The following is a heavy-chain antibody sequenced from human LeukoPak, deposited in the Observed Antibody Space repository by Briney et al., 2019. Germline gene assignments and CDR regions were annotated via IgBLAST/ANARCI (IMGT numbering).Heavy chain of an antibody. V-gene: IGHV3-30*04. Sequence: SGGSLRLSCAASGFTFSSYAMHWVRQAPGKGLEWVAVISYDGSNKYYADSVKGRFTISRDNSKNTLYLQMNSLRAEDTAVYYCARDEDLYYYMDVWGKGTTVTVSS. CDR1: GFTFSSYA. CDR3: ARDEDLYYYMDV. J-gene: IGHJ6*03. CDR2: ISYDGSNK. D-gene: IGHD2-15*01.